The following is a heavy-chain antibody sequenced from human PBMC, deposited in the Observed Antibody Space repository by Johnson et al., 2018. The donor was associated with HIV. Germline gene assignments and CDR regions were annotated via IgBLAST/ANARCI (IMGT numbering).Heavy chain of an antibody. J-gene: IGHJ3*02. CDR2: IRYDGSNK. CDR3: AKGGLWFGESIDAFDI. Sequence: QVQLVESGGGVVQPGGSLRLSCAASGFTFSSYGMHWVRQAPGKGLEWVAFIRYDGSNKYYADSVKGRFTISRDSSKNTLYLQMNSLRAEDMAVYYCAKGGLWFGESIDAFDIWGQGTVVTVSS. V-gene: IGHV3-30*02. D-gene: IGHD3-10*01. CDR1: GFTFSSYG.